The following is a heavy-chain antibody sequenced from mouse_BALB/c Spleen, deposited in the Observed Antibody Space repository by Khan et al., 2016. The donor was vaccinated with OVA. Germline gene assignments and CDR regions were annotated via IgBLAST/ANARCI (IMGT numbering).Heavy chain of an antibody. J-gene: IGHJ4*01. V-gene: IGHV1S56*01. D-gene: IGHD1-1*01. CDR1: GYTFTSYN. CDR2: IYPGDGDT. CDR3: ARGGVRGVGLDY. Sequence: QVQLQQSGPELVKPGAFVKISCKASGYTFTSYNINWVKQRPGQGLEWIGWIYPGDGDTKYNEKFKGKATLTADKYSNTAYMQLSSLTSENSAVXFCARGGVRGVGLDYWGQGTSVTVSS.